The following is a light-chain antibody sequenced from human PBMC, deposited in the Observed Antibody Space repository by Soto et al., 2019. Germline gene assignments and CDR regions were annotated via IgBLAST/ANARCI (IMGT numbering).Light chain of an antibody. Sequence: IVVTQSPVTLSVSRGEVSTLSFRASQSVSSNLSWYQQKPGQAPRLLIYGASTRATGIPARFSGSVSGTEFTLTLSSLQSEDFAVYYCQQYNNWPITFGQGTRLEIK. J-gene: IGKJ5*01. CDR1: QSVSSN. V-gene: IGKV3-15*01. CDR3: QQYNNWPIT. CDR2: GAS.